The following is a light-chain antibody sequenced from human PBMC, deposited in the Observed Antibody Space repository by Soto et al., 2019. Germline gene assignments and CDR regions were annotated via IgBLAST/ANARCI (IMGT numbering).Light chain of an antibody. J-gene: IGLJ1*01. V-gene: IGLV2-14*01. CDR1: SSDFGVYNR. Sequence: QSVLTQPASVSGSPGQSITISCTGTSSDFGVYNRVSWYQQHPGKAPKLIIYEVTDRPSGVSNRFSGSKSGNTASLTISGLQAEDEAEYYCSSYTNINTRACVFGTGTKVTVL. CDR2: EVT. CDR3: SSYTNINTRACV.